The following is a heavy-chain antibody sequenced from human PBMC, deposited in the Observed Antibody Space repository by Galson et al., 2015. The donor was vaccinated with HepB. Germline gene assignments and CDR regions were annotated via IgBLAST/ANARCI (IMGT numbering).Heavy chain of an antibody. J-gene: IGHJ4*02. V-gene: IGHV3-23*01. Sequence: SLRLSCAVSGFTFSSYAMSWVRQAPGKGLEWVSTISTSGGSTYYAESVKGRFTISRDNSKNTLFLQMNSLRAEDTATYYCATWNYVDDWGQGTLVTVSS. CDR1: GFTFSSYA. CDR3: ATWNYVDD. CDR2: ISTSGGST.